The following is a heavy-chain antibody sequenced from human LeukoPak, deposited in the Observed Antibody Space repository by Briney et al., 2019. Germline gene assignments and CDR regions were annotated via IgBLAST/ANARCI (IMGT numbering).Heavy chain of an antibody. CDR2: ISSSSSYI. CDR1: GFTFSSHS. D-gene: IGHD5-24*01. J-gene: IGHJ4*02. CDR3: AKDAEVEMATTLDY. V-gene: IGHV3-21*04. Sequence: GGSLRLSCAASGFTFSSHSMNWVRQAPGKGLEWVSSISSSSSYIYYADSVKGRFTISRDNSKNTLYLQMNSLRAEDTAVYYCAKDAEVEMATTLDYWGQGTLVTVSS.